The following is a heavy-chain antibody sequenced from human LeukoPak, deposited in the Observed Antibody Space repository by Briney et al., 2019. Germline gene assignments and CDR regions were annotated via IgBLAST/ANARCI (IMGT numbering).Heavy chain of an antibody. CDR2: ISYDGSNK. CDR3: AKDDSNAELDY. J-gene: IGHJ4*02. V-gene: IGHV3-30*18. CDR1: GFTFSSYG. D-gene: IGHD2-21*01. Sequence: GRSLRLSCAASGFTFSSYGMHWVRQAPGKGLEWVAVISYDGSNKYYADSVEGRFTISRDNSKNTLYLQMNSLRAEDTAVYYCAKDDSNAELDYWGQGTLVTVSS.